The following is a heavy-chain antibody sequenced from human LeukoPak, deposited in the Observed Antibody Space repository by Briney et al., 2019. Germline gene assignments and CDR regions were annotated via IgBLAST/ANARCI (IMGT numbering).Heavy chain of an antibody. CDR2: IKQDGSEK. J-gene: IGHJ6*03. D-gene: IGHD2-15*01. CDR1: GFTFSSYA. Sequence: GRSLRLSCAASGFTFSSYAMHWVRQAPGKGLEWVANIKQDGSEKYYADSVKGRFTISRDNAKNSLYLQMNSLRAEDTAVYYCARDAVVAATYYYYYMDVWGKGTTVTISS. CDR3: ARDAVVAATYYYYYMDV. V-gene: IGHV3-7*01.